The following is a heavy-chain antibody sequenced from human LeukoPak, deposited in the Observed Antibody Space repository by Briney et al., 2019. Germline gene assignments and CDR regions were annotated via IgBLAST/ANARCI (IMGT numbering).Heavy chain of an antibody. Sequence: ASVKVSCKASGYTITGYYMHWVRQAPGQGLEWMGWINPNSGGTNYAQKFQGRVTMTRDTSISTAYMELSRLRSDDTAVYYCARDPSGSYSEDAFDIWGQGTMVTVSS. CDR2: INPNSGGT. J-gene: IGHJ3*02. CDR1: GYTITGYY. D-gene: IGHD1-26*01. V-gene: IGHV1-2*02. CDR3: ARDPSGSYSEDAFDI.